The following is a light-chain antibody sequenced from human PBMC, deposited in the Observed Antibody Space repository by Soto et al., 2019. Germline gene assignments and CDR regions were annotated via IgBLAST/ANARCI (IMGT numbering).Light chain of an antibody. V-gene: IGKV3-15*01. CDR2: GAS. J-gene: IGKJ4*01. CDR3: QQYYNWPLT. CDR1: QSVSSN. Sequence: EIVMTQSPATLSVSPGERATLSCRASQSVSSNLAWYQQKPGQAPRLLIYGASTRATGIPARFSGSGFGTEFTLTISSLQSEDFAVYYCQQYYNWPLTFGGGTEVEIK.